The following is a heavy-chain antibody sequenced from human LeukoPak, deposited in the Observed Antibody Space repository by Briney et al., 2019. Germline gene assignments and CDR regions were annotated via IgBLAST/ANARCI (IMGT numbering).Heavy chain of an antibody. D-gene: IGHD2-21*02. CDR3: ARDWYYAFDF. CDR1: GFTFSNTW. J-gene: IGHJ3*01. V-gene: IGHV3-15*07. Sequence: PGGSLRLSCLASGFTFSNTWMNWVRQAPGKGLEWVARIRSKRDGGTTDYAAPVKGRFNISRDDSKNTMYLQMNSLKAEDTAVYYCARDWYYAFDFWGQGTMVTVSS. CDR2: IRSKRDGGTT.